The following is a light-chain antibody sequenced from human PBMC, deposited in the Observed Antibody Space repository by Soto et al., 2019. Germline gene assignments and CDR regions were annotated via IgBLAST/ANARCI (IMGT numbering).Light chain of an antibody. Sequence: QSVLTQPASVSGSPGQSITISCTGTSSDVGSYNLVSWYQQHPGKAPKLMIYEGSKRPSGVSNRFSGSKSGNTASLTISGLQAEDEADYYCCSYAGSSTNVFGTGTKPTVL. CDR2: EGS. J-gene: IGLJ1*01. CDR1: SSDVGSYNL. V-gene: IGLV2-23*01. CDR3: CSYAGSSTNV.